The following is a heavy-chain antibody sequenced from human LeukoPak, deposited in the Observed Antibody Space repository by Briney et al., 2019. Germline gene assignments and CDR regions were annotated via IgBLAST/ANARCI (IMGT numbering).Heavy chain of an antibody. D-gene: IGHD3-9*01. Sequence: SVKVSCKASGGTFSSYGISWVRQAPGQGLEWMGGIIPIFGTANYAQKFQGRVTITADKSTSTAYMELSSLRSEDTVVYYCARTYYDILTGYYRYYYYYGMDVWGKGTTVTVSS. CDR3: ARTYYDILTGYYRYYYYYGMDV. CDR1: GGTFSSYG. V-gene: IGHV1-69*06. J-gene: IGHJ6*04. CDR2: IIPIFGTA.